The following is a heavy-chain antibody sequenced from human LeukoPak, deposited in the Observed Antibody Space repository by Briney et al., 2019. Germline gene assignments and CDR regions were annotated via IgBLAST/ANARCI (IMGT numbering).Heavy chain of an antibody. CDR1: GNSFTNNG. D-gene: IGHD3-22*01. Sequence: GASVKVSCKSAGNSFTNNGFSWVRQAPGQGPKWMGWISAYNGHANYAQKFQGRVTMTTDTSTSTAYMELMSLRSDDTAAYYCARDGHRRFYYDGSAYRFDSWGQGTLVTVSS. CDR3: ARDGHRRFYYDGSAYRFDS. CDR2: ISAYNGHA. V-gene: IGHV1-18*04. J-gene: IGHJ4*02.